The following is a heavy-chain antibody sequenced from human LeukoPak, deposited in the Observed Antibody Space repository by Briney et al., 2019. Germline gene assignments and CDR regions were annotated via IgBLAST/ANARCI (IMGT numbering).Heavy chain of an antibody. CDR1: GFTLSSYW. CDR2: IKQDGSEK. V-gene: IGHV3-7*04. J-gene: IGHJ4*02. CDR3: ASDSSVLIKGAY. Sequence: GGSLRLSCAASGFTLSSYWMSWVRQAPGKGLEWVANIKQDGSEKYYVDSVKGRFTISRDNAKNLLYLQMNSLRAEDTAVYYCASDSSVLIKGAYWGQGTLVTVSS. D-gene: IGHD6-19*01.